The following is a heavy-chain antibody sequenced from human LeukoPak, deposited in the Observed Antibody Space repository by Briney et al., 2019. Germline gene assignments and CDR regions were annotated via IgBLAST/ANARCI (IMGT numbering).Heavy chain of an antibody. Sequence: SETLSLTCTVSGYSISSGFYWGWIRQPPGKGLEWIGSFYHSGSTYYNPSLKSRVTILVDTSKNQFSLKLSSVTAADTAVYYCASQRRLTYYFDHWGQGTLVTVSS. J-gene: IGHJ4*02. CDR1: GYSISSGFY. V-gene: IGHV4-38-2*02. CDR3: ASQRRLTYYFDH. CDR2: FYHSGST. D-gene: IGHD4/OR15-4a*01.